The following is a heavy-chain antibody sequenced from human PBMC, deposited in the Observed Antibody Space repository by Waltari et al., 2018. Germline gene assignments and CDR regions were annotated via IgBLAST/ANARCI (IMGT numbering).Heavy chain of an antibody. J-gene: IGHJ4*02. CDR3: ARQDVDTDLVHYFDH. V-gene: IGHV5-51*01. D-gene: IGHD5-18*01. CDR1: GYSFSSYW. Sequence: EVQLVQSGAEVKKSGESLKISCTGSGYSFSSYWSGGVRPLPGKGLEWMGIIFPGDSDVRYSPSFQGQVTISADKSINTAYLQWSTLKASDTAMYYCARQDVDTDLVHYFDHWGQGALVTVSS. CDR2: IFPGDSDV.